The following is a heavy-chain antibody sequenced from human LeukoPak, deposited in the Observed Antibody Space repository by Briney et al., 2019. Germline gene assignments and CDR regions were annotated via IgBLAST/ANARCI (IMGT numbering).Heavy chain of an antibody. J-gene: IGHJ4*02. Sequence: ASVKVSCKASGYTFTSYDINWVRHATGQGLEWMGWMNPNSGNTGYAQKFQGRVTMTRNISISTDYMELSSLRSEDTAVYYCARARARKTDVLRYFDWLLPDYWGQGTLVTVSS. V-gene: IGHV1-8*01. CDR2: MNPNSGNT. CDR3: ARARARKTDVLRYFDWLLPDY. CDR1: GYTFTSYD. D-gene: IGHD3-9*01.